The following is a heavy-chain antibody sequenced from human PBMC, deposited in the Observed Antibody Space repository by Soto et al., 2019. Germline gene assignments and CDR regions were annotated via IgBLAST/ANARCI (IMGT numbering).Heavy chain of an antibody. V-gene: IGHV1-2*04. J-gene: IGHJ6*02. CDR3: ARVRIAAAGPYYYYGMDV. CDR1: GYTFTGYY. Sequence: QVQLVQSGAEVKKPGASVKVSCKASGYTFTGYYMHWVRQAPGQGLEWMGWINPNSGGTNYAQKFQGWVTMTRDTSISTAYMELSRLRSDDTAVYYCARVRIAAAGPYYYYGMDVWGQGTTVTVSS. D-gene: IGHD6-13*01. CDR2: INPNSGGT.